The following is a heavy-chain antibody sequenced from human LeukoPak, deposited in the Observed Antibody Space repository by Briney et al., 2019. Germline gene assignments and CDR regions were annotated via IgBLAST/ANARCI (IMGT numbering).Heavy chain of an antibody. CDR1: GFTFSSYS. V-gene: IGHV3-21*01. D-gene: IGHD2-2*01. CDR2: ISSSSSYI. Sequence: GGSLRLSCAASGFTFSSYSMNWVRQAPGKGLEWVSSISSSSSYIYYADSAKGRFTISRDNAKNSLYLQMNSLRAEDTAVHYCARGTYCSSTSCYRLGDAFDIWGQGTMVTVSS. J-gene: IGHJ3*02. CDR3: ARGTYCSSTSCYRLGDAFDI.